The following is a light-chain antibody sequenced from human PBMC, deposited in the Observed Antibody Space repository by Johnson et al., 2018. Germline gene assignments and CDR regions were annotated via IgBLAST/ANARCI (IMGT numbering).Light chain of an antibody. CDR2: ENN. V-gene: IGLV1-51*02. CDR1: SSNIGNNY. Sequence: QSVLTQPPSVSAAPGQKVTISCSGSSSNIGNNYVSWYQQLPGTAPKLLIYENNKRPSGIPDRFSGSKSGTSATLGITGLQTGDEAGSYCGTWDSSLSAGKVFGTGTKVTVL. J-gene: IGLJ1*01. CDR3: GTWDSSLSAGKV.